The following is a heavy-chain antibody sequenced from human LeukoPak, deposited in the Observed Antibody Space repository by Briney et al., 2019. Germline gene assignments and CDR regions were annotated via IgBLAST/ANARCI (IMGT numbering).Heavy chain of an antibody. Sequence: SGGSLRLSCAASGFTFSSYAMHWVRQAPGKGLEWVAVISYEGSNKYYADAVKGRFTISRDDSKNTVYLQMNRLRGEDSAVYYCAKDQLAFSGYDTLFDSWGLGTLVTVSS. D-gene: IGHD5-12*01. V-gene: IGHV3-30*04. J-gene: IGHJ4*02. CDR3: AKDQLAFSGYDTLFDS. CDR1: GFTFSSYA. CDR2: ISYEGSNK.